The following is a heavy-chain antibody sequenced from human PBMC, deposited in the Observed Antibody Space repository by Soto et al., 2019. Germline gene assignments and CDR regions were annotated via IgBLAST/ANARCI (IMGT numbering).Heavy chain of an antibody. CDR3: ARHRHPRGTVGATSPLDP. Sequence: DVQLVESGGGLVQPGGSLRLSCAISGFSVSSNYLSWVRQAPGKGLEWVSVHYSGGSTYYADSVQGRFTISRDKSNNTLYLQMRRVRAEDTAVYFCARHRHPRGTVGATSPLDPWGQGTKVTVSS. D-gene: IGHD1-26*01. V-gene: IGHV3-53*01. J-gene: IGHJ5*02. CDR1: GFSVSSNY. CDR2: HYSGGST.